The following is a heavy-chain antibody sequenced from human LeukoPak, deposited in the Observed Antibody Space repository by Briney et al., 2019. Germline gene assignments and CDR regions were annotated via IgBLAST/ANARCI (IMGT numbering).Heavy chain of an antibody. CDR1: GFTFSDYY. V-gene: IGHV3-11*01. Sequence: PGGSLRLSCAASGFTFSDYYMSWIRQAPGKGLEGVSYISSSGSTIYYADSVKGRFTISRDNAKNSLYLQMNSLRAEDTAVYYCARDSVVTMSHYYYMDVWGKGTTVTISS. J-gene: IGHJ6*03. CDR3: ARDSVVTMSHYYYMDV. D-gene: IGHD3-22*01. CDR2: ISSSGSTI.